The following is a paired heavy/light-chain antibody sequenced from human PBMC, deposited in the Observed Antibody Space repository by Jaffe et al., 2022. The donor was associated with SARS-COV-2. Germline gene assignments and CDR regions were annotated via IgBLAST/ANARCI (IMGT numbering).Light chain of an antibody. CDR3: QQYNTYWT. CDR1: QSISNW. Sequence: DIQLTQSPSTLSASVGDRVTITCRASQSISNWLAWFQQKPGKAPKLLIYEASNLQSGVPSRFSGSGSGTQFTLTISSLQPDDFATYYCQQYNTYWTFGQGTKVEIK. CDR2: EAS. J-gene: IGKJ1*01. V-gene: IGKV1-5*03.
Heavy chain of an antibody. Sequence: EVQLLESGGALVQPGGSLRLSCAASGFTFATYAMTWVRQAPGKRLEWVSAMGDRAAATYYSGSVEGRFTISRDNSKNTLYLQMNSLGAEDTAVYYCAKKSRPGSADYWTFDTFDVWGQGTLVTVSS. V-gene: IGHV3-23*01. J-gene: IGHJ3*01. CDR1: GFTFATYA. CDR2: MGDRAAAT. CDR3: AKKSRPGSADYWTFDTFDV. D-gene: IGHD4-17*01.